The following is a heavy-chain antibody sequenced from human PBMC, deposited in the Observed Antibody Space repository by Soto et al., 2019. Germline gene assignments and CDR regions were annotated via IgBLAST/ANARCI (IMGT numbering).Heavy chain of an antibody. CDR3: EDSSEDYYGSGAVRGGFDP. CDR2: IIPIFGTA. CDR1: GGTFSSYA. Sequence: QVQLVQSGAEVQKPGSSVKVACKASGGTFSSYAISWVRQAPGQGLEWMGGIIPIFGTANYAQKFQGRVTMTADESTSTAYMELSSLRSEDTAVYYCEDSSEDYYGSGAVRGGFDPWGQGTLVTVSS. J-gene: IGHJ5*02. V-gene: IGHV1-69*01. D-gene: IGHD3-10*01.